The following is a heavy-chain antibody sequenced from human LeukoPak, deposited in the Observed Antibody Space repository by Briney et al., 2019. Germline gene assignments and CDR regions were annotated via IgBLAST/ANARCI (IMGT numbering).Heavy chain of an antibody. CDR2: IYCGNT. CDR1: GDSIRSSAYY. CDR3: ARQVAGIGLYYFDY. J-gene: IGHJ4*02. V-gene: IGHV4-39*01. Sequence: SETLSLTCTVSGDSIRSSAYYWGWIRQPPGKGLQWIGSIYCGNTDYNPSLKSRVTISIDTSKNQFSLKLTSVTAADTAVYYCARQVAGIGLYYFDYWGQGTLVTVSS. D-gene: IGHD6-19*01.